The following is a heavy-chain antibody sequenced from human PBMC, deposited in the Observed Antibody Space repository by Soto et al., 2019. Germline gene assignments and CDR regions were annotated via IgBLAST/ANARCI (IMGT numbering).Heavy chain of an antibody. CDR2: INAGNGNT. CDR3: ATTFGEGSSDAFDI. Sequence: QVQLVQSGAEVKKPGASVKVSCKASGYTFTSYAMHWVRQAPGQRLEWMGWINAGNGNTKYSQKFQGRVNINRDTSASTAYMELSSLRSEDTAVYYCATTFGEGSSDAFDIWGQGTMVTVSS. CDR1: GYTFTSYA. D-gene: IGHD3-10*01. J-gene: IGHJ3*02. V-gene: IGHV1-3*01.